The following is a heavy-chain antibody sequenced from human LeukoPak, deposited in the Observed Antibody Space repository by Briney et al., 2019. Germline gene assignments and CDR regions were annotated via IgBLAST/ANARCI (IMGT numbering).Heavy chain of an antibody. CDR1: GFTFSSYG. CDR3: ARHRQGGIYSSSWYGFDY. V-gene: IGHV3-30*02. Sequence: GGSLRLSCAASGFTFSSYGMHWVRQAPGKGLEWVAFIRYDGSNKYYADSVKGRFTISRDNSKNTLYLQMNSLRAEDTAVYYCARHRQGGIYSSSWYGFDYWGQGTLVTVSS. D-gene: IGHD6-13*01. CDR2: IRYDGSNK. J-gene: IGHJ4*02.